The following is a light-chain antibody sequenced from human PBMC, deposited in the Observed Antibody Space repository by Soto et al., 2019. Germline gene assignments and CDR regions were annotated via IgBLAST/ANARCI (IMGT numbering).Light chain of an antibody. CDR2: DVD. V-gene: IGLV2-14*03. J-gene: IGLJ2*01. CDR3: TSWTTSTTMI. CDR1: SSDIGAYNF. Sequence: QSVLTQPASVSGSPGQSITISCTGTSSDIGAYNFVSCYQHHPGKAPKLMLYDVDIRPSGVSNRFSGSESGNTASLTISGLEAEDEADYYFTSWTTSTTMIFGGGTTLTVL.